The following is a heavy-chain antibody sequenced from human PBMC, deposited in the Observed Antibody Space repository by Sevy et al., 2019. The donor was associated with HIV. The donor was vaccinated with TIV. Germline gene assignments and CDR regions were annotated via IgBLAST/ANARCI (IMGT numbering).Heavy chain of an antibody. J-gene: IGHJ6*02. CDR3: ASPVGYSYGYIPRDGMDV. V-gene: IGHV3-74*01. CDR2: INSDGSST. D-gene: IGHD5-18*01. CDR1: GFTFSSYW. Sequence: GGSLRLSCAASGFTFSSYWMHWVRQAPGKGLVWVSRINSDGSSTSYADSVKGRFTISRDNAKNTLYLQMNSLRAEETAVYYWASPVGYSYGYIPRDGMDVWGQGTTVTVSS.